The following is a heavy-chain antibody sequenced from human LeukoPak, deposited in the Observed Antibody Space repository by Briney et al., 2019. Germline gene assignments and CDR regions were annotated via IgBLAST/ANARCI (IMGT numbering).Heavy chain of an antibody. J-gene: IGHJ3*02. D-gene: IGHD3-10*01. V-gene: IGHV3-30*04. CDR2: ISFDGSNK. CDR3: ARASTMIRGGPDSFDI. CDR1: GFTFSSYA. Sequence: PGRSLRLSCAASGFTFSSYAMHWVRQAPGKGLEWVAVISFDGSNKYYADSVKGRFTISRDISKNTLYLQMSSLRAEDTAVYHCARASTMIRGGPDSFDIWGQGTMVTVSS.